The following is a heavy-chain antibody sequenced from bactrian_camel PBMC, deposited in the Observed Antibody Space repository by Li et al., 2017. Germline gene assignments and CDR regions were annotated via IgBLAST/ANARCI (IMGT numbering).Heavy chain of an antibody. Sequence: HVQLVESGGGSVRTGGSLRLSCAASAIGDTYNCMGWFRQAPGKEREGVAMIYMIGGSTYYVDSVEGRFTISRDNAKNTLYLQMNSLKPEDTAMYYCAAQGGTWYSCLMAVYTYWSQGTQVTVS. V-gene: IGHV3-2*01. CDR1: AIGDTYNC. CDR2: IYMIGGST. D-gene: IGHD6*01. J-gene: IGHJ4*01. CDR3: AAQGGTWYSCLMAVYTY.